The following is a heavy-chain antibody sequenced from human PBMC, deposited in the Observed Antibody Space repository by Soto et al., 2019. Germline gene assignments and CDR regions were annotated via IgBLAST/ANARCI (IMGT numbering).Heavy chain of an antibody. V-gene: IGHV3-30*18. CDR2: ISYDGSNK. Sequence: QVQLVESGGGVVQPGRSLRLSCAASGFTFSSYGMHWVRQAPGKGLEWVAVISYDGSNKYYADSVKGRFTISRDNSKNTLYLQMNSLRAEDTAVYYCAKDRATVVTGAFDYWGQGTLVTVSS. D-gene: IGHD2-15*01. CDR3: AKDRATVVTGAFDY. CDR1: GFTFSSYG. J-gene: IGHJ4*02.